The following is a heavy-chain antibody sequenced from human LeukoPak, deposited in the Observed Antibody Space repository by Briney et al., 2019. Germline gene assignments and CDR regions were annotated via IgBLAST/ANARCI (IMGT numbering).Heavy chain of an antibody. Sequence: ASVKVSCTASGYTFTSYAMNWVRQAPGQGLEWMGWINTNTGNPTYAQGFTGRFVFSLDTSVSTAYLQISSLKAEDTAVYYCAERQWNGGNSGGWFDPWGQGTLVTVSS. CDR1: GYTFTSYA. V-gene: IGHV7-4-1*02. J-gene: IGHJ5*02. CDR3: AERQWNGGNSGGWFDP. D-gene: IGHD4-23*01. CDR2: INTNTGNP.